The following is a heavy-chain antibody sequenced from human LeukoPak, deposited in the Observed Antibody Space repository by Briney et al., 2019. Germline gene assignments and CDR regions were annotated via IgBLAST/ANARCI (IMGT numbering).Heavy chain of an antibody. CDR3: AKGIDCSGGSCYSARSFGVNY. D-gene: IGHD2-15*01. Sequence: GGSLRLSCAASGFTFSSYAMSWVRQAPGEGLEWVSAISGSGGSTYYADSVKGRFTISRDNSKNTLYLQMNSLRAEDTAVYYCAKGIDCSGGSCYSARSFGVNYWGQGTLVTVSS. CDR1: GFTFSSYA. V-gene: IGHV3-23*01. CDR2: ISGSGGST. J-gene: IGHJ4*02.